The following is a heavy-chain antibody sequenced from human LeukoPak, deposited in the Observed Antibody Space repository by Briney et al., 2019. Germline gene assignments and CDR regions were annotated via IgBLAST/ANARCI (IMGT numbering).Heavy chain of an antibody. D-gene: IGHD4-11*01. J-gene: IGHJ4*02. CDR2: IRYDGSNK. CDR1: GFTFSSHG. V-gene: IGHV3-30*02. Sequence: GGSLRLSCEASGFTFSSHGMHWVRQAPGKGLEWVAFIRYDGSNKDYADSVKGRFTISRDNSKDTLYLQMNSLRAEDTAIYYCAKVLYSNYYFEYWGQGTLVTVSS. CDR3: AKVLYSNYYFEY.